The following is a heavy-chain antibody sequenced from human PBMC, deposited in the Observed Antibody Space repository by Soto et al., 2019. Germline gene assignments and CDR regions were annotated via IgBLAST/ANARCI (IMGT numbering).Heavy chain of an antibody. Sequence: GGSLRLSCAGSGFTFSSYGIHWVRQAPGKGLEWVAVIWYDGSLKYYADSVKGRFTISRDNSKNAVYLQMNSLGAEDTAVYYCARDDKQDPDSWGQGTLVTVSS. CDR1: GFTFSSYG. J-gene: IGHJ4*02. CDR3: ARDDKQDPDS. V-gene: IGHV3-33*01. CDR2: IWYDGSLK.